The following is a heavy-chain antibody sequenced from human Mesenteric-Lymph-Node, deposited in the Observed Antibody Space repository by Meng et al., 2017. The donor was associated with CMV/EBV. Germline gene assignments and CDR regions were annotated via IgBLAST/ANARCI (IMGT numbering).Heavy chain of an antibody. CDR2: INSDDSST. J-gene: IGHJ4*02. D-gene: IGHD3-10*01. CDR1: GFTFDDYA. CDR3: ARDPTHITMVRGVLGGDY. Sequence: GESLKISCAASGFTFDDYAMHWVRQAPGKGLVWVSRINSDDSSTNYADSVKGRFTISRDNAKNTLYLQMNSLRDEDTAVYYCARDPTHITMVRGVLGGDYWGQGTLVTVSS. V-gene: IGHV3-74*01.